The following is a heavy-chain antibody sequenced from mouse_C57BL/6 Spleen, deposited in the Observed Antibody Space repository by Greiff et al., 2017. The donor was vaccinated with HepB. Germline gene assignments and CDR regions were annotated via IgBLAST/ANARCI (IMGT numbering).Heavy chain of an antibody. D-gene: IGHD1-1*01. CDR2: ISSGGDYI. CDR3: TRAPGGFTPVEGYYFDY. CDR1: GFTFSSYA. J-gene: IGHJ2*01. V-gene: IGHV5-9-1*02. Sequence: EVKLMESGEGLVKPGGSLKLSCAASGFTFSSYAMSWVRQTPEKRLEWVAYISSGGDYIYYADTVKGRFTISRDNARNTLYLQMSSLKSEDTAMYYCTRAPGGFTPVEGYYFDYWGQGTTLTVSS.